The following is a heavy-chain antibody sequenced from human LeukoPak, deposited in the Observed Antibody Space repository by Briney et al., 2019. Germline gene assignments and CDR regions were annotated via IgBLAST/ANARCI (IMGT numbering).Heavy chain of an antibody. Sequence: SETLSLTCTVPGGSISSGSYYWSWIRQPAGKGLEWIGRIYTSGSTNYNPSLKSRVTISVDTSKNQFSLKLSSVTAADTAVYYCARASRNLNYYGSGSYWYYYYYGMDVWGQGTTVTVSS. CDR2: IYTSGST. CDR1: GGSISSGSYY. J-gene: IGHJ6*02. V-gene: IGHV4-61*02. CDR3: ARASRNLNYYGSGSYWYYYYYGMDV. D-gene: IGHD3-10*01.